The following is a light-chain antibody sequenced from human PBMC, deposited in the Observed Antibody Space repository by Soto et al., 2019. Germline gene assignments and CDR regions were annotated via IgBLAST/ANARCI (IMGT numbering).Light chain of an antibody. J-gene: IGKJ2*01. V-gene: IGKV3-20*01. CDR2: GAS. CDR3: QQYGNPPPNA. Sequence: EIVLTQSPGTLSLSPGERATLSCRASQSISSSYLAWYQQKPGQAPRVLIYGASSRATGIPDRFSGSVSGTDFTLTISRLEPEDFAVYFCQQYGNPPPNAFGQGTKVDSK. CDR1: QSISSSY.